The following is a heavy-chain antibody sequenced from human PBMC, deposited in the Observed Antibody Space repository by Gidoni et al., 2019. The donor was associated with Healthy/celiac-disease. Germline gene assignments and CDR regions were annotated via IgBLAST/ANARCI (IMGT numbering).Heavy chain of an antibody. Sequence: EVQLVESGGGLVKPGGSLRLSCAASGFTFSSYSMNWVRQAPGKGLEWVSSISSSSSYIYYADSVKGRFTISRDNAKNSLYLQMNSLRAEDTAVYYCARDPGGQQLGREDYWGQGTLVTVSS. V-gene: IGHV3-21*01. D-gene: IGHD6-13*01. CDR3: ARDPGGQQLGREDY. CDR2: ISSSSSYI. CDR1: GFTFSSYS. J-gene: IGHJ4*02.